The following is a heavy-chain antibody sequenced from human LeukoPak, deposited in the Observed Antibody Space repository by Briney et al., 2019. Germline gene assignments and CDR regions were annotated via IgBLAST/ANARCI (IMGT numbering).Heavy chain of an antibody. D-gene: IGHD2-8*01. CDR1: GGTFSSYA. J-gene: IGHJ4*02. V-gene: IGHV1-69*13. CDR2: IIPIFGTA. CDR3: ASSAWGYCTNGVCPAAH. Sequence: SVKVSCKASGGTFSSYAISWVRQAPGQELEWMGGIIPIFGTANYAQKFQGRVTITADESTSTAYMELSSLRSEDTAVYYCASSAWGYCTNGVCPAAHWGQGTLVTVSS.